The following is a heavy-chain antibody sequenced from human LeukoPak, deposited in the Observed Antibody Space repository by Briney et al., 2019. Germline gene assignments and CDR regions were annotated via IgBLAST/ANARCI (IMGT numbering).Heavy chain of an antibody. CDR1: GGSISSYY. CDR2: INHSGST. Sequence: SETLSLTCTVSGGSISSYYWSWIRQPPGKGLEWIGEINHSGSTNYNPSLKSRVTISVDTSKNQFSLKLSSVTAADTAVYYCARGKSIAARRALDIWGQGTMVTVSS. J-gene: IGHJ3*02. CDR3: ARGKSIAARRALDI. V-gene: IGHV4-34*01. D-gene: IGHD6-6*01.